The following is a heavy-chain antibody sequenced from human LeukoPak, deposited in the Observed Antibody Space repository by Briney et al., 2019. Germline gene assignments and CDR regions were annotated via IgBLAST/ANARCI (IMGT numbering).Heavy chain of an antibody. CDR1: GFTFSNYN. CDR2: ISSSSSYI. J-gene: IGHJ2*01. Sequence: PGGSLRLSCAASGFTFSNYNMHWVRQAPGKGLEWVSSISSSSSYIYYADSVKGRFTISRDNAKNSLYLQMNSLRAEDTAVYYCAGEERDGYNYYWYFDLWGRGTLVTVSS. CDR3: AGEERDGYNYYWYFDL. V-gene: IGHV3-21*01. D-gene: IGHD5-24*01.